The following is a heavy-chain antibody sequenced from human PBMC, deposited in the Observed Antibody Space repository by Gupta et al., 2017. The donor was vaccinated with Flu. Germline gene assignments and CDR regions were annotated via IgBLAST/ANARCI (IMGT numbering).Heavy chain of an antibody. Sequence: GDSVSNNSTAWDWIRQSPSRGLEWLGRTYYRSKWYYDYAASLKSRLSITSDTSKNQFSLHLNSVTPEDTAVYYCGRGISACGYWGQGTLVTVSS. J-gene: IGHJ4*02. V-gene: IGHV6-1*01. D-gene: IGHD2-21*01. CDR2: TYYRSKWYY. CDR3: GRGISACGY. CDR1: GDSVSNNSTA.